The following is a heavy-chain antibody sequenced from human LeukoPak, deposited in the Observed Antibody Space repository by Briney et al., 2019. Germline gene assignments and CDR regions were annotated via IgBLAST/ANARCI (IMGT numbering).Heavy chain of an antibody. Sequence: PSETLSLTCTVSGGSISSSSYYWGWIRQPPGKGLEWIGRIYTSGSTNYNPSLKSRVTMSVDTSKNQFSLKLSSVTAVDTAVYYCARENNDYGDYYYYYMDVWGKGTTVTISS. CDR3: ARENNDYGDYYYYYMDV. D-gene: IGHD4-17*01. V-gene: IGHV4-39*07. CDR1: GGSISSSSYY. J-gene: IGHJ6*03. CDR2: IYTSGST.